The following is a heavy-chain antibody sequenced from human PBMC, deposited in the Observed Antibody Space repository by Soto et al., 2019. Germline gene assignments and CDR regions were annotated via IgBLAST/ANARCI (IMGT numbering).Heavy chain of an antibody. CDR3: ARGGSGWYTSYWYCDL. Sequence: QVQLVQSGAEVKKPGASVKVSCKASGYTFTSYAMHWVRQAPGQRLEWMGWINAGNGNTKYSQKFQGRVTITRDTSASTAYIELCSLRSDDTAVYYCARGGSGWYTSYWYCDLGGRGTLVAVSS. J-gene: IGHJ2*01. V-gene: IGHV1-3*01. CDR2: INAGNGNT. D-gene: IGHD6-19*01. CDR1: GYTFTSYA.